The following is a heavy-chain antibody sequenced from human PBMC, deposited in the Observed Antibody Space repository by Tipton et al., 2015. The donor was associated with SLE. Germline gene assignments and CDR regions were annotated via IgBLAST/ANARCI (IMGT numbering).Heavy chain of an antibody. D-gene: IGHD6-13*01. CDR1: GFTFSSYA. Sequence: SLRLSCAASGFTFSSYAMSWVRQAPGKGLEWVSAISGSGGSAYYAGSVKGRFTISRDNSKNTLYLQMDSLRADDTAVYYCAKPATAAPYNCFGPWGQGTLMTVSP. CDR3: AKPATAAPYNCFGP. J-gene: IGHJ5*02. V-gene: IGHV3-23*01. CDR2: ISGSGGSA.